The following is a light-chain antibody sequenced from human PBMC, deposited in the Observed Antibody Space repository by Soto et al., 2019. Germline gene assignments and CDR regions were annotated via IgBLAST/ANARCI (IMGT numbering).Light chain of an antibody. CDR2: VVT. V-gene: IGLV2-14*01. CDR3: SSYTSASSLLYL. CDR1: SSDVGGYNY. Sequence: QSALTQPASVSGSPGQSITISCTGTSSDVGGYNYVSWYQQHPGIAPKLLIYVVTNRPSGVSNRFSGSKSGNTASLTRSGLRVQDEDDYHCSSYTSASSLLYLFGTGTKLTVL. J-gene: IGLJ1*01.